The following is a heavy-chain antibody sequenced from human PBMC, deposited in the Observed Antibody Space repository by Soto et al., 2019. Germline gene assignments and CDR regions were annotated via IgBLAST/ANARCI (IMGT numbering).Heavy chain of an antibody. V-gene: IGHV1-3*05. CDR1: GYTFTSYA. CDR3: ARVSGWYFLDY. CDR2: INAGNGNT. J-gene: IGHJ4*02. D-gene: IGHD6-19*01. Sequence: QVQLVQSGAEEKKPGASVKVSCKASGYTFTSYAMHWVRQAPGQRLEWMGWINAGNGNTKYSQKFQGRVTITRDTSASTVYMELRSLRSEDTAVYYWARVSGWYFLDYWGQGTRVTGSS.